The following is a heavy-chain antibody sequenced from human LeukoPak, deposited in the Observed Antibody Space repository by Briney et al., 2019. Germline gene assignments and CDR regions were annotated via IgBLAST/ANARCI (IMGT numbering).Heavy chain of an antibody. V-gene: IGHV4-31*03. CDR3: AKAPNYYDSSGYPDAFDI. Sequence: SKTLSLTCTVSDGSISSGGYYWSWIRQHPGKGLEWIGYIYYSGSTYYNPSLKSRLTISVDTSKSQFSLKLSSVTAADTAVYYCAKAPNYYDSSGYPDAFDIWGQGTMVTVSS. CDR1: DGSISSGGYY. CDR2: IYYSGST. J-gene: IGHJ3*02. D-gene: IGHD3-22*01.